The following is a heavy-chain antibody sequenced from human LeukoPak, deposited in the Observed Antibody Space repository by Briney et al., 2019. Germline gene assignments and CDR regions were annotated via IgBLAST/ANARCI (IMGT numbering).Heavy chain of an antibody. J-gene: IGHJ6*02. D-gene: IGHD6-13*01. Sequence: ASVKVSCKASGYTFTSYAMNWVRQAPGQGLEWMGWINTNTGNPTYAQGFTGRFVFSLDTSVSTAYLQISSLKAEDTAVYYCARDYIAALTSYYYGMDVWGQGTTVTVSS. CDR1: GYTFTSYA. V-gene: IGHV7-4-1*02. CDR3: ARDYIAALTSYYYGMDV. CDR2: INTNTGNP.